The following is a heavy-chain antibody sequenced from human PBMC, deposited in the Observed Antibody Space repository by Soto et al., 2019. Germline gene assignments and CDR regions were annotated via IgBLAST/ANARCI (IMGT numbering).Heavy chain of an antibody. D-gene: IGHD3-22*01. CDR3: ARDYDSSGTMGYYFDY. Sequence: PSQTLSLTCAISGDSVPSNSAAWNWIRQSPSRGLEWLGRTYYRSKWYNDYAVSVKSRITINPDTSKNQFSLQLNSVTPEDTAVYYCARDYDSSGTMGYYFDYWGQGTLVTVSS. J-gene: IGHJ4*02. CDR2: TYYRSKWYN. CDR1: GDSVPSNSAA. V-gene: IGHV6-1*01.